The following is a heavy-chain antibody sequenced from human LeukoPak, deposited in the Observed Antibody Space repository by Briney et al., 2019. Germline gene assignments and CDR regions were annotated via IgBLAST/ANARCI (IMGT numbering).Heavy chain of an antibody. CDR2: ISSSGSTI. CDR1: GFTFSDYY. V-gene: IGHV3-11*04. J-gene: IGHJ4*02. CDR3: ARSKGGAAAGIDY. D-gene: IGHD6-13*01. Sequence: GGSLRLSCAASGFTFSDYYMSWIRQAPGKGLGWVSYISSSGSTIYYADSVKGRLTISRDNAKNSLYLQMNSLRAEDTDVYYCARSKGGAAAGIDYWGQGTVVTVSS.